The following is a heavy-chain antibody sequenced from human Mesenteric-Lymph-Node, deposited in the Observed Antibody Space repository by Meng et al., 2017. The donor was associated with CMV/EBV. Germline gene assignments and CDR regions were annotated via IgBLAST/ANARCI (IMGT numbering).Heavy chain of an antibody. CDR1: GFTFSDYW. CDR3: ASGGVGEQLVPYWYDGMDV. V-gene: IGHV3-74*03. J-gene: IGHJ6*02. CDR2: MNSDGSKK. D-gene: IGHD6-6*01. Sequence: GGSLRLSGAASGFTFSDYWMYWVRQVPGKGLVWVSRMNSDGSKKTYADFVKGRFTISRDNSKNTRYLQMDSLRDEDTAVYFCASGGVGEQLVPYWYDGMDVWGHGPTVTVSS.